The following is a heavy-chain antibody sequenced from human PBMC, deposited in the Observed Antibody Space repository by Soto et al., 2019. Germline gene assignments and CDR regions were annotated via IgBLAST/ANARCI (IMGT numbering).Heavy chain of an antibody. Sequence: PAESLKISCKGSGYSVITYCIGWVRQMPRKGLEWMGIIYPRDSDSTYSPSFQGQVTISADKSISTAYLQWSSLQASDTAVYYCARGSPSADLPYYYGMDVWGQGTTVTVSS. CDR1: GYSVITYC. V-gene: IGHV5-51*01. D-gene: IGHD2-15*01. CDR2: IYPRDSDS. J-gene: IGHJ6*02. CDR3: ARGSPSADLPYYYGMDV.